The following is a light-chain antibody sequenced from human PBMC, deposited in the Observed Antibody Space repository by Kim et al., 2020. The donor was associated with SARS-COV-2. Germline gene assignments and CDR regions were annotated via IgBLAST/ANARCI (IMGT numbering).Light chain of an antibody. Sequence: DIQMTQSPSSLAASVGDRVTITCRASQTITTYLHWYQQKSGKAPKLLISAASSLQSGVPSRFSGSGSGTDFTLTISSLHPEDFATYYCQQGYSTPYTFGQGTKLEI. V-gene: IGKV1-39*01. CDR3: QQGYSTPYT. J-gene: IGKJ2*01. CDR2: AAS. CDR1: QTITTY.